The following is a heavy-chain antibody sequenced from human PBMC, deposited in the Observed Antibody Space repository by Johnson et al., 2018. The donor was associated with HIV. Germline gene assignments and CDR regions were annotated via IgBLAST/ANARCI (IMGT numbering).Heavy chain of an antibody. Sequence: VQLVESGGGLVQPGGSLRLSCAASGFTFSSYAMSWVRQAPGKGLEWVSAISHSGDTIYYADSVKGRFTISRDNAKNSLFLQMNSLRGEDTGVYYCATDILFATARSDHDAFDTWGQGTMVTVSS. CDR2: ISHSGDTI. D-gene: IGHD3-9*01. CDR1: GFTFSSYA. J-gene: IGHJ3*02. CDR3: ATDILFATARSDHDAFDT. V-gene: IGHV3-23*04.